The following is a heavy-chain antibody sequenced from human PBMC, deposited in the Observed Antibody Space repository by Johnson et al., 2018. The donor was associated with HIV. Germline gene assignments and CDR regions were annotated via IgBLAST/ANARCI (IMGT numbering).Heavy chain of an antibody. J-gene: IGHJ3*02. Sequence: QVQLVESGGGVVQPGRSLRLSCAASGFTFSNYGMHWARQAPGKGLEWVAVIWYDGSNEYYGDSVKGRFAVSRDNSKNTLYLQMNSLRVEDTAMYYCAIGPPFRNVLNVFDIWGRGTMVTVTA. D-gene: IGHD2-21*01. CDR2: IWYDGSNE. V-gene: IGHV3-33*01. CDR3: AIGPPFRNVLNVFDI. CDR1: GFTFSNYG.